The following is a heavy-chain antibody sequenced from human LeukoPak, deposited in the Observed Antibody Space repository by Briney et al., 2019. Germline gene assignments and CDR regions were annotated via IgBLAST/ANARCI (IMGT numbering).Heavy chain of an antibody. CDR1: GGSISSSSYY. V-gene: IGHV4-39*01. Sequence: KPSETLSLTCTVSGGSISSSSYYWGWIRQPPGKGLEWIGSIYYSGSTYYNPSLKSRVTISVDTSKNQFSLKLSSVTAADTAVYYCASRWRLNAIAVAGSKRSVNQRKYGFDPWGQGTLVTVSS. CDR3: ASRWRLNAIAVAGSKRSVNQRKYGFDP. J-gene: IGHJ5*02. D-gene: IGHD6-19*01. CDR2: IYYSGST.